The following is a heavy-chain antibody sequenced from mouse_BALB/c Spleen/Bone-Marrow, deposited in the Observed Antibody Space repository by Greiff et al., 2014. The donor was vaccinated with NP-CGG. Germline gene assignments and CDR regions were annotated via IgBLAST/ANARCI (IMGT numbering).Heavy chain of an antibody. CDR2: IDPANGNT. D-gene: IGHD1-1*01. J-gene: IGHJ3*01. CDR3: GPYYYGSSQFAY. V-gene: IGHV14-3*02. Sequence: VQLQQSGAELVKPGASVKLSCTASGFNIKDTYMHWVKQRPEQGLEWIGRIDPANGNTKYDPKLQGKATITADASSNTAYLQLSSLTSEDTAVYYCGPYYYGSSQFAYWGQGTPVTVSA. CDR1: GFNIKDTY.